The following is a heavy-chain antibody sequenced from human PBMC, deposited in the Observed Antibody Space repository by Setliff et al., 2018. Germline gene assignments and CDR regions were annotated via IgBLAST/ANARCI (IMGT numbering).Heavy chain of an antibody. CDR1: GGSISSGVYY. V-gene: IGHV4-39*01. CDR3: ARGGTFRYFDY. Sequence: ASETLSLTCNVSGGSISSGVYYWGWIRQPPGKGLEWIGRIYHGGDTYYNSSLKSRLTISVDTSKNQFSLKLGSVTAADTAVYYCARGGTFRYFDYWGQGAPVTISS. D-gene: IGHD2-15*01. J-gene: IGHJ4*02. CDR2: IYHGGDT.